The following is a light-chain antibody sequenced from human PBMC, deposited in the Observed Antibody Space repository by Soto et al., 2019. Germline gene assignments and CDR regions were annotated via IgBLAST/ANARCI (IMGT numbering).Light chain of an antibody. Sequence: ALPLTQSPSSLSASVGDRVTITCRASQGIRSALAWYQQKPGKPPNLLIFEASSLQSGVPSRFSGSGSGTDFTLTISSLQSEDFATYYCQQFNTYPLTFGGGTKVEFK. CDR3: QQFNTYPLT. J-gene: IGKJ4*01. CDR2: EAS. V-gene: IGKV1-13*02. CDR1: QGIRSA.